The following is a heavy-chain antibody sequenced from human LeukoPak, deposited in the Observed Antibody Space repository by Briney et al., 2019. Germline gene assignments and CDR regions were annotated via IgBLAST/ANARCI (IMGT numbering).Heavy chain of an antibody. D-gene: IGHD3-10*01. V-gene: IGHV4-39*01. CDR2: INHSGST. CDR3: ARHVWFGDGRFDP. Sequence: SETLSLTCTVSGGSISSSSYYWGWIRQPPGKGLEWIGEINHSGSTNYNPSLKSRVTISGDTSKNQFSLKLSSVTAADTAVYYCARHVWFGDGRFDPWGQGTLVTVSS. CDR1: GGSISSSSYY. J-gene: IGHJ5*02.